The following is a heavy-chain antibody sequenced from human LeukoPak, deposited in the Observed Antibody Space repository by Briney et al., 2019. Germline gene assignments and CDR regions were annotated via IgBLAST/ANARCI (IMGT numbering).Heavy chain of an antibody. CDR2: ISSSSSHI. CDR3: ARDRIEIAVAAPFDY. J-gene: IGHJ4*02. Sequence: PGGSLRLSCAASGFAFSSYSMNWVRQAPGKGLEWVSRISSSSSHIYYADSVKGRFTISRDNAKNSLYLQMNSLRAEDTAVYYCARDRIEIAVAAPFDYWGQGTLVTVSS. CDR1: GFAFSSYS. D-gene: IGHD6-19*01. V-gene: IGHV3-21*01.